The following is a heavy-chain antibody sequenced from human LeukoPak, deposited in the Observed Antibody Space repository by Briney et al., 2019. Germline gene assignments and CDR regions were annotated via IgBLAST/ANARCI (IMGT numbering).Heavy chain of an antibody. V-gene: IGHV5-51*01. CDR1: GYIFTSHW. Sequence: GESLKISCKGSGYIFTSHWIGWVRQLPGKGLEWMGIIYPGDSETRYSPSFEGQVTIPADRSISTAYLQWSSLKASDTAMYYCARRLVRGGGADYWGQGTLVSVSS. J-gene: IGHJ4*02. D-gene: IGHD3-10*01. CDR3: ARRLVRGGGADY. CDR2: IYPGDSET.